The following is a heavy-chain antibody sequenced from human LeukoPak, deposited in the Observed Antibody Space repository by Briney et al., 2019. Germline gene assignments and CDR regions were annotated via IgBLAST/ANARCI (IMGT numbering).Heavy chain of an antibody. J-gene: IGHJ6*03. CDR1: GASISSTSYC. CDR3: ARVFSGPTYSSSWYYYYYMDV. Sequence: SETLSLTCTVSGASISSTSYCWGWIRQPAGKGLEWIGHIHTSGSTNYNPSLKSRVTISVDTSKSQFSLKLSSVTAADTAVYYCARVFSGPTYSSSWYYYYYMDVWGKGTTVTVSS. V-gene: IGHV4-61*09. D-gene: IGHD6-13*01. CDR2: IHTSGST.